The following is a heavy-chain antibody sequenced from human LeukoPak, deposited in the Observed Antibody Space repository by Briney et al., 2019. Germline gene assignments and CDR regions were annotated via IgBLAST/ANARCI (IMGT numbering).Heavy chain of an antibody. Sequence: SETLSLTCAVYGGSFSGYYWSWIRQPPGKGLGWIGEINHSGSTNYSPSLKSRVTISVDTSKNQFSLKLSSVTAADTAVYYCARVGSPDLDYYDSSGYPYYFDYWGQGTLVTVSS. CDR2: INHSGST. CDR3: ARVGSPDLDYYDSSGYPYYFDY. D-gene: IGHD3-22*01. CDR1: GGSFSGYY. J-gene: IGHJ4*02. V-gene: IGHV4-34*01.